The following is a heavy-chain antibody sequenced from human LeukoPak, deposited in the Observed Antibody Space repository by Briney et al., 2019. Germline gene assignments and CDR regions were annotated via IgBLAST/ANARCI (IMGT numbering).Heavy chain of an antibody. D-gene: IGHD3-3*01. V-gene: IGHV4-39*01. Sequence: SETLSLTCTVSGGSISSSSYYWGWIRQPPGKGLEWIGSIYYSGSTYYNPSLKSRVTISVDTSKNQFSLKVSSVTAADTAVYYCARISVFGVPYLDFWGQGTMVTVSS. CDR1: GGSISSSSYY. J-gene: IGHJ3*01. CDR2: IYYSGST. CDR3: ARISVFGVPYLDF.